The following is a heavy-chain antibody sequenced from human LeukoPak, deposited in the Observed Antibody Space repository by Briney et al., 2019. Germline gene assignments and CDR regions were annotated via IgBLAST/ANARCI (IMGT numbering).Heavy chain of an antibody. V-gene: IGHV3-48*01. J-gene: IGHJ6*03. Sequence: GGSLRLSCAASGFTFSSYEMNWVRQAPGKGLEWVSYISSSSSTIYYADSVKGRFTISRDNAKNSLYLQMNSLRAEDTAVYYCARAGGGYYYYYYMDVWGKGTTVTVSS. CDR3: ARAGGGYYYYYYMDV. CDR2: ISSSSSTI. CDR1: GFTFSSYE.